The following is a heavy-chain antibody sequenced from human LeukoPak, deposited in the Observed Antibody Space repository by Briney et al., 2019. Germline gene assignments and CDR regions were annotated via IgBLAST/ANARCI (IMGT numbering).Heavy chain of an antibody. CDR1: PGSISSSTYY. V-gene: IGHV4-39*07. Sequence: PSETLSLTCTVSPGSISSSTYYWGWIRQPPGKGLEWIGSIFYSGGTYRNPSLKSRLTMSVDTSKNQFSLRLKNVTAADAAVYYCPRDDRRVGWFDPWGQGTLVTVSS. J-gene: IGHJ5*02. CDR2: IFYSGGT. CDR3: PRDDRRVGWFDP.